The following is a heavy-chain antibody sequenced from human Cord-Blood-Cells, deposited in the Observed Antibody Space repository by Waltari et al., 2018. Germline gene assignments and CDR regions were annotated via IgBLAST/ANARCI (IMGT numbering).Heavy chain of an antibody. D-gene: IGHD3-10*01. V-gene: IGHV4-34*01. J-gene: IGHJ3*02. CDR3: ARGRGGDDSHDAFDI. CDR2: INHSGST. Sequence: QVQLQQWGAGLLKPSETLSLTCAVYGGSFSGYYWSWIRQPPGKGLEWIGEINHSGSTNSNPSLKSRVTISVDTSKNQFSLKLSSVTAADTAVYYCARGRGGDDSHDAFDIWGQGTMVTVSS. CDR1: GGSFSGYY.